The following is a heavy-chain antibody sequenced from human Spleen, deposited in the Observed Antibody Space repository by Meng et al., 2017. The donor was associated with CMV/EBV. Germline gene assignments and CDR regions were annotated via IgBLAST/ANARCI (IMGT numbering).Heavy chain of an antibody. CDR1: GYSFVNHW. CDR2: IYSGDSET. Sequence: GGSLRLSCTASGYSFVNHWIGWVRQMPGKGPECVGTIYSGDSETRYSPSFQGQVPISVDKSTSPPHLQWSSLEASDTAIYYCASRVVGATFCTLDIWGQGTVVTVSS. V-gene: IGHV5-51*01. D-gene: IGHD1-26*01. CDR3: ASRVVGATFCTLDI. J-gene: IGHJ3*02.